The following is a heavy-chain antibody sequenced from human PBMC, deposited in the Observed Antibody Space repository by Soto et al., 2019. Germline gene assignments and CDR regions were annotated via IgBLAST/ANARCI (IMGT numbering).Heavy chain of an antibody. CDR2: IHHSGST. CDR1: GLSISSDNW. V-gene: IGHV4-4*02. D-gene: IGHD6-13*01. CDR3: ARDQGSHPGD. Sequence: QVQLQESGPGLVRPSGTVSLTCAVSGLSISSDNWWSWVRQPPGKGLEWIGEIHHSGSTNYNPSLKSRVTMSVVPSKDLFSLTLNSVTAADTAFYYCARDQGSHPGDWGQGTRVSVSS. J-gene: IGHJ4*02.